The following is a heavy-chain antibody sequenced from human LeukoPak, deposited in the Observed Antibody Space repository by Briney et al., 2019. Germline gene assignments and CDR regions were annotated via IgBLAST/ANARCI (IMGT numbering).Heavy chain of an antibody. CDR3: ARGYVYSYDY. D-gene: IGHD3-16*01. Sequence: GGSPRLSCVASGFAFSDYDMHWVRQATGKGLEWVSAIGTASGAYYPGTVRGRFTVSRDNAKNSLYLQMNSLRAGDTAVYYCARGYVYSYDYWGQGIMVTVSS. CDR1: GFAFSDYD. CDR2: IGTASGA. J-gene: IGHJ4*02. V-gene: IGHV3-13*01.